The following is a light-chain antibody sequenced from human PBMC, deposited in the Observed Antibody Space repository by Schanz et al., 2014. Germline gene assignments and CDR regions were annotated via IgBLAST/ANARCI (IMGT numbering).Light chain of an antibody. Sequence: DIQMTQSPSSLSASVGDGVTITCRASQTVSTYLHWYQHKPGTAPKLLIYAVSSLQGGVPSRFSGSGSGTDFTLTISSLQPEDFATYYCQQSYSTLGTFGQGTKVEIK. CDR1: QTVSTY. CDR3: QQSYSTLGT. CDR2: AVS. J-gene: IGKJ1*01. V-gene: IGKV1-39*01.